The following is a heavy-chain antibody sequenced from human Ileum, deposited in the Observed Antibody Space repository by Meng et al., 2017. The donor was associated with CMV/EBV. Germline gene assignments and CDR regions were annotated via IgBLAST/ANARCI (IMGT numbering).Heavy chain of an antibody. CDR3: AKDKGSWDALDI. CDR1: GFSFSSYT. CDR2: ITSSSSTYI. V-gene: IGHV3-21*01. Sequence: GGSLRLSCAASGFSFSSYTMHWVRQAPGKGLEWLSSITSSSSTYIFYADSVKGRFTISRDNAKNSLYLQVNGLTAEDTAVYYCAKDKGSWDALDIWGQGTMVTVSS. J-gene: IGHJ3*02. D-gene: IGHD3-10*01.